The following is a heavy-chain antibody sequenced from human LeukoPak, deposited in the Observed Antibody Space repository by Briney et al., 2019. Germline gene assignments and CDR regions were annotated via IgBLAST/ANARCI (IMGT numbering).Heavy chain of an antibody. CDR3: ARSPIPARYYYYYMDV. CDR1: GFTVSSNY. V-gene: IGHV3-53*01. CDR2: IYSGGST. Sequence: GGSLRLSCAAYGFTVSSNYMSWVRQAPGKGLEWVSVIYSGGSTYYADSVKGRFTISRDNSKNTLYLQMNSLRAEDTAVYDCARSPIPARYYYYYMDVWGKGTTVTVSS. J-gene: IGHJ6*03.